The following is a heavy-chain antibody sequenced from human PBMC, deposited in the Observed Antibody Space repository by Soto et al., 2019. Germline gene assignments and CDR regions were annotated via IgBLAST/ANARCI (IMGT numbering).Heavy chain of an antibody. CDR1: GFTFSSYG. CDR2: ISSSSTI. V-gene: IGHV3-48*02. CDR3: ARGYGMDY. D-gene: IGHD4-17*01. Sequence: EVQLVESGGGLVQPGGSLRLSCAASGFTFSSYGMNWVRQAPGKGLEWVSYISSSSTIYYADSVKGRFTISRDNAKNSLYLQMNSLRDEDTAVYLCARGYGMDYWGQGTLVTVSS. J-gene: IGHJ4*02.